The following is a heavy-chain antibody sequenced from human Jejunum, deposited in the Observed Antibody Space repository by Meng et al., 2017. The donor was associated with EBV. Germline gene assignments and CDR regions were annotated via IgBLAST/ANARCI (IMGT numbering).Heavy chain of an antibody. CDR3: GRGEDYCLVY. J-gene: IGHJ4*02. CDR1: GECADHRSG. CDR2: FYWSGNS. D-gene: IGHD2/OR15-2a*01. V-gene: IGHV4-4*02. Sequence: EQLLGAGAGRSRPLVTLCLTCAVSGECADHRSGWGRVRQCPGRGLMGYREFYWSGNSNSTPSLKVRVTIYVARSEIHFSLHLSSVAAAATAVYYWGRGEDYCLVYWGQGTLVTVSS.